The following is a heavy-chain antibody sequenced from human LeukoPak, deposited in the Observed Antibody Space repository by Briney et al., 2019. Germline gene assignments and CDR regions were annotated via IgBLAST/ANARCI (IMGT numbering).Heavy chain of an antibody. Sequence: GGSLRLSCAASGFTFSAYNLNWVRQAPGKGLEWIAAIGGSDGRTCYADFVKGRFTISRDNSKNTLYLQMNSLRAEDTAVYYCAKDGSYYFDYWGQGTLVTVSS. CDR1: GFTFSAYN. V-gene: IGHV3-23*01. CDR3: AKDGSYYFDY. CDR2: IGGSDGRT. J-gene: IGHJ4*02.